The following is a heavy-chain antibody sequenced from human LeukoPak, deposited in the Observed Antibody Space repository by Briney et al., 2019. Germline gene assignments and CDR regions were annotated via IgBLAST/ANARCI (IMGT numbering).Heavy chain of an antibody. V-gene: IGHV4-39*07. Sequence: SETLSLICTVSGGSITTSSYYWGWIRQPLGKGLEWIGSVYYSGSSSRKTFYNPSLKSRVTISVDTSKNQFSLKLSSVTAANTAVYYCAREVEWELLGRGGFDNWGQGTLVTVSS. J-gene: IGHJ4*02. CDR1: GGSITTSSYY. CDR3: AREVEWELLGRGGFDN. D-gene: IGHD1-26*01. CDR2: VYYSGSSSRKT.